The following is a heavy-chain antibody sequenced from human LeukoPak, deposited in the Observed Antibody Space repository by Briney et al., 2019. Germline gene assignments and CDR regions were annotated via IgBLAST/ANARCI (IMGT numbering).Heavy chain of an antibody. CDR1: GGSISSYY. V-gene: IGHV4-4*07. Sequence: PSETLSLTCTVSGGSISSYYWSWIRQPAGKGLEWIGRIYTSGSTNYNPSLKSRVTMSVDTSKNQFSLKLSSVTAADTAVYYCASTYYDILTGYRFDYWGQGTLVTVSS. J-gene: IGHJ4*02. D-gene: IGHD3-9*01. CDR3: ASTYYDILTGYRFDY. CDR2: IYTSGST.